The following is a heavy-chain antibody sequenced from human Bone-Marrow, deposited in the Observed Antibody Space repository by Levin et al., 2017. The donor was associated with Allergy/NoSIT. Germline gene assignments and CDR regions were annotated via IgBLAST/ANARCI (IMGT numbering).Heavy chain of an antibody. CDR2: IWYDGSEK. D-gene: IGHD3-22*01. J-gene: IGHJ3*01. CDR1: GFSFSKHG. CDR3: ARDQYYDGSGNYAFDL. V-gene: IGHV3-33*01. Sequence: LSLTCAASGFSFSKHGMHWVRQPPGKGPEWVAVIWYDGSEKYYADSVKGRFTISRDNSKNILYLQMTSLRAEDTAVYFCARDQYYDGSGNYAFDLWGQGTVVTVSS.